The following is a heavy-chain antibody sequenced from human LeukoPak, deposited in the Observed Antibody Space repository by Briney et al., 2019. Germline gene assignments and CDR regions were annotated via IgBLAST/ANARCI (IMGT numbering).Heavy chain of an antibody. CDR1: GGSISSSSYY. J-gene: IGHJ4*02. CDR2: IYHSGST. CDR3: ASKGESSGYWGTFDY. D-gene: IGHD3-22*01. Sequence: SQTLSLTCTVSGGSISSSSYYWGWIRQPPGKGLEWIGYIYHSGSTYYNPSLKSRVTISVDRSKNQFSLKLSSVTAADTAVYYCASKGESSGYWGTFDYWGQGTLVTVSS. V-gene: IGHV4-30-2*01.